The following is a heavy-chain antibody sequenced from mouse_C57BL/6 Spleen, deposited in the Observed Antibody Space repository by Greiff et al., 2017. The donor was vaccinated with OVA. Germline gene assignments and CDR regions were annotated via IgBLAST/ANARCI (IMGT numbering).Heavy chain of an antibody. CDR2: IWSGGST. CDR1: GFSLTSYG. D-gene: IGHD3-1*01. V-gene: IGHV2-2*01. Sequence: VMLVESGPGLVQPSQSLSITCTVSGFSLTSYGVHWVRQSPGKGLEWLGVIWSGGSTDYNAAFISRLSISKDNSKSQVFFKMNSLQADDTAIYYCARSGLHDAMDYWGQGTSVTVSS. CDR3: ARSGLHDAMDY. J-gene: IGHJ4*01.